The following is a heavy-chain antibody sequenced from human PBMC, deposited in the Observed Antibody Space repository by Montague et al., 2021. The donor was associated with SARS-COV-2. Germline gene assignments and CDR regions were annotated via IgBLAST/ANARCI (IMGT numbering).Heavy chain of an antibody. CDR3: ARTTMITFGGVIVAFDY. J-gene: IGHJ4*02. D-gene: IGHD3-16*02. CDR2: IDWDDDK. CDR1: GFSLSTSGMC. V-gene: IGHV2-70*11. Sequence: PALVKPIQTLTLTCTFSGFSLSTSGMCASWIRQPPGKALEWLARIDWDDDKYYSTSLKTRLTISKDTSKNQVVLTMTNMDPVDTATYYCARTTMITFGGVIVAFDYWGQGTLVTVSS.